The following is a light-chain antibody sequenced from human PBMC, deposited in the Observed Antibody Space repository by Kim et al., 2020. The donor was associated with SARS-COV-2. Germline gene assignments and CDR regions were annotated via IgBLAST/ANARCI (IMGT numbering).Light chain of an antibody. CDR2: EVS. CDR1: SSDVGSYNL. CDR3: CSYAGSSIVV. J-gene: IGLJ2*01. V-gene: IGLV2-23*02. Sequence: GPVITISCTGTSSDVGSYNLVSWYQQHPGKAPKLMIYEVSKRPSGVSNRFSGSKSGNTASLTISGLQAEDEADYYCCSYAGSSIVVFGGGTQLTVL.